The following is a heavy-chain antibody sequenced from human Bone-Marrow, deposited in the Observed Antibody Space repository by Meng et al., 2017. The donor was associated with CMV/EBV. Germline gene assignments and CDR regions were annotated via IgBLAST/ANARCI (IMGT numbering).Heavy chain of an antibody. D-gene: IGHD2-2*01. V-gene: IGHV4-30-4*08. CDR3: ARLQVVPAAIVWYFDL. CDR1: GGSISSGDYY. J-gene: IGHJ2*01. Sequence: LRLSCTVSGGSISSGDYYWSWIRQPPGKGLEWIGYIYYSGSTYYNPSLKSRVTISVDTSKNQFSLKLSSVTAADTAVYYCARLQVVPAAIVWYFDLWGRGTLVTVSS. CDR2: IYYSGST.